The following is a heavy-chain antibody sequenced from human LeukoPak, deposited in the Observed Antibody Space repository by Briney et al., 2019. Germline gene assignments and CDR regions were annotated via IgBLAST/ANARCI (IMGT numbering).Heavy chain of an antibody. CDR1: GFTFSSYS. J-gene: IGHJ4*02. CDR2: ISSSSSYI. V-gene: IGHV3-21*01. Sequence: PGGSLRLSCAASGFTFSSYSMNWVRQAPGKGLEWVSSISSSSSYIYYADSVKGRFTISRDNSKNTLYLQMNSLRAEDTAVYYCARAADSSGWSFDYWGQGTLVTVSS. CDR3: ARAADSSGWSFDY. D-gene: IGHD6-19*01.